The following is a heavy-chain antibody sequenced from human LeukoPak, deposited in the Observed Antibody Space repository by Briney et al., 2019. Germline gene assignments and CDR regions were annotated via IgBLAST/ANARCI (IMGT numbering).Heavy chain of an antibody. V-gene: IGHV3-30*02. CDR2: IRFDGSNE. J-gene: IGHJ4*02. CDR3: ARANPIDY. Sequence: GGSLRLSCVASGFTFSSYGMHWVRQAPGKGLEWVALIRFDGSNEYYAESVKGRFTISRDNSKNTLYLQMNSLRGEDTAVYYCARANPIDYWGQGTLVTVSS. D-gene: IGHD1-14*01. CDR1: GFTFSSYG.